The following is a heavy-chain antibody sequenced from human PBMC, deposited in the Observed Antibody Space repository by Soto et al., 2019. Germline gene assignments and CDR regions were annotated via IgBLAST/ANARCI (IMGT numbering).Heavy chain of an antibody. Sequence: PSETLSLTCTVSGDSFSDYYWNWIRQVPGKGLEWIGFVFHSATTSYNPSLKTRVAISDDTSKKQFSLRLTSVTAADTAIYYCARGHYSSGWPIDHWGQGILVTVSS. CDR3: ARGHYSSGWPIDH. CDR1: GDSFSDYY. J-gene: IGHJ4*02. V-gene: IGHV4-59*01. D-gene: IGHD6-19*01. CDR2: VFHSATT.